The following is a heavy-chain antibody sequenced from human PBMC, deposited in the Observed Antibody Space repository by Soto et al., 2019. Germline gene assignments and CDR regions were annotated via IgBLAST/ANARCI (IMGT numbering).Heavy chain of an antibody. CDR1: GGSISSGVYY. Sequence: SETLSLTCTVSGGSISSGVYYWSWIRQHPGKGLEWIGYIYYSGSTYYNPSLKSRVTISVDTSKNQFSLKLSSVTAADTAVYYCARADHNWNDARDWFDPWGQGTLVTVSS. CDR3: ARADHNWNDARDWFDP. D-gene: IGHD1-20*01. V-gene: IGHV4-31*03. J-gene: IGHJ5*02. CDR2: IYYSGST.